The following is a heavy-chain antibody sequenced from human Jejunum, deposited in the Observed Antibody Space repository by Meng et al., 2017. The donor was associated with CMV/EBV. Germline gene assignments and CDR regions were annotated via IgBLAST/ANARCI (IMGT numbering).Heavy chain of an antibody. V-gene: IGHV6-1*01. CDR3: SRNEFERMIHWFDP. CDR2: IYYRSQWYS. D-gene: IGHD3-22*01. J-gene: IGHJ5*02. Sequence: VSSKSAAWNWIRQSPSRGLEWLGRIYYRSQWYSDYAVSVRGRISINPDTSRNQFSLHLSSVTPEDTAIYYCSRNEFERMIHWFDPWGQGTLVTVSS. CDR1: VSSKSAA.